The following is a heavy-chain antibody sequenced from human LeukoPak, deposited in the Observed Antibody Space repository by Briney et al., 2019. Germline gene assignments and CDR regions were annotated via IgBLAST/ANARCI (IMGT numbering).Heavy chain of an antibody. V-gene: IGHV1-2*02. CDR3: ARLVTVTTYVFDY. CDR1: GYTFTGYY. J-gene: IGHJ4*02. CDR2: INPNSGGT. Sequence: ASVKVSCKASGYTFTGYYMHWVRQAPGQGLEWMGWINPNSGGTNYAQKFQGRVTMTRDTSISTAYMELRSLRSDDTAVYYCARLVTVTTYVFDYWGQGTLVTVSS. D-gene: IGHD4-11*01.